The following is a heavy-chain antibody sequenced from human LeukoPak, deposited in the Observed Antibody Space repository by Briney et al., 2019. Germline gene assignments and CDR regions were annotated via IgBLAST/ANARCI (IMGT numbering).Heavy chain of an antibody. CDR2: INAGNGNT. CDR3: ARATLKWEPFDAFDI. CDR1: GYTFTSYA. V-gene: IGHV1-3*01. D-gene: IGHD1-26*01. J-gene: IGHJ3*02. Sequence: ASVKVSCKASGYTFTSYAMHWVRQAPGQRLEWMGWINAGNGNTKYSQKFQGRVTITRDTSASTAYMELSSLRSEDTAVYYCARATLKWEPFDAFDIWGQGTMVTVSS.